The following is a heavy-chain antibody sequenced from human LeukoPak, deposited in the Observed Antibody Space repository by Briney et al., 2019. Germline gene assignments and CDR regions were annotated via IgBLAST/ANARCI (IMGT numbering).Heavy chain of an antibody. Sequence: ASVKVSCKASGYTFTSYYMHWVRQAPGQGLEWMGIINPRGGSTSYAQKFQGRVTMTRDTSTSTVYMELSSLRSEDTAVYYCARSKAVAARGGDAFDIWGQGTMVTVSS. CDR2: INPRGGST. CDR3: ARSKAVAARGGDAFDI. J-gene: IGHJ3*02. V-gene: IGHV1-46*01. D-gene: IGHD6-19*01. CDR1: GYTFTSYY.